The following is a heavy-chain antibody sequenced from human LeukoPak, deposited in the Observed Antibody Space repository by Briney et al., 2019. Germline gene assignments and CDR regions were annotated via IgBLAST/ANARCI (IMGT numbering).Heavy chain of an antibody. D-gene: IGHD3-3*01. CDR1: GYTFTSYY. J-gene: IGHJ3*02. CDR2: INPSGGST. CDR3: ARGYPTDFWSGYRWGDAFDI. Sequence: GASVKVSCKASGYTFTSYYMHWVRQAPGQGLEWMGIINPSGGSTSYAQKFQGRVTMTRDTSTSTVYMELSSLRSEDTAVYYCARGYPTDFWSGYRWGDAFDIWGQGTMVTVSS. V-gene: IGHV1-46*01.